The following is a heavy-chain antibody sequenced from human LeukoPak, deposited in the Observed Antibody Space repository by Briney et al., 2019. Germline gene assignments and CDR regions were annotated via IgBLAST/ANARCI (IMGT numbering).Heavy chain of an antibody. CDR1: GFTFSSYS. Sequence: PGGSLRLSCAASGFTFSSYSMNWVRQAPGKGLEWVSYISSSSTTIYYADSVKGRFTISRDNAKNSLYLQMNGLGAEDTAVYYCARAHRASDYYYYYYMDVWGKGTTVTVSS. D-gene: IGHD3-10*01. CDR2: ISSSSTTI. V-gene: IGHV3-48*01. J-gene: IGHJ6*03. CDR3: ARAHRASDYYYYYYMDV.